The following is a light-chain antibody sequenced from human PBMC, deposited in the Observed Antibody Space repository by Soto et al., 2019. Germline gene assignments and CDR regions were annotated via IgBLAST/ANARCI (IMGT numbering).Light chain of an antibody. CDR3: QQDYNLPLT. CDR2: GAS. CDR1: QSVSSSY. J-gene: IGKJ4*01. Sequence: IVSTQSPGTLSLSPGERATLSCRASQSVSSSYLAWYQQKPGQAPRLLIYGASSRATGIPARFGGSGSGTDFTLTISSLQPEDFAVYYCQQDYNLPLTFGGGTKVDIK. V-gene: IGKV3D-7*01.